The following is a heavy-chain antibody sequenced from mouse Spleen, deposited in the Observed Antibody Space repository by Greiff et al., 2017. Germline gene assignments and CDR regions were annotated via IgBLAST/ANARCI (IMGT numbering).Heavy chain of an antibody. D-gene: IGHD2-1*01. CDR2: IYPGDGDT. CDR3: ASYGNPYYFDY. CDR1: GYAFSSSW. J-gene: IGHJ2*01. V-gene: IGHV1-82*01. Sequence: VQLQQSGPELVKPGASVKISCKASGYAFSSSWMNWVKQRPGKGLEWIGRIYPGDGDTNYNGKFKGKATLTADKSSSTAYMQLSSLTSEDSAVYFCASYGNPYYFDYWGQGTTLTVSS.